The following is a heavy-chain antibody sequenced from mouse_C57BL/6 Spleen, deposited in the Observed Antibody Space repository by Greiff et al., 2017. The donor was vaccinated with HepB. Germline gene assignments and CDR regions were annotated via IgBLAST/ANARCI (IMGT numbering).Heavy chain of an antibody. V-gene: IGHV5-4*03. Sequence: DVKLVESGGGLVKPGGSLKLSCAASGFTFSSYAMSWVRQTPEKRLEWVATISDGGSYTYYPDNVKGRFTISRDNAKNNLYLQMSHLKSEDTAMYYCASLGGSLWYFDVWGTGTTVTVSS. CDR1: GFTFSSYA. CDR3: ASLGGSLWYFDV. CDR2: ISDGGSYT. D-gene: IGHD1-1*02. J-gene: IGHJ1*03.